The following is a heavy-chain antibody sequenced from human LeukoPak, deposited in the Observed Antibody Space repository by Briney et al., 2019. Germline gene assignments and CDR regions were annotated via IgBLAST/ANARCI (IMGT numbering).Heavy chain of an antibody. CDR1: GFTFSSYV. Sequence: GGSLRLSCAASGFTFSSYVMHWVRQAPGKGLEWVSSISSSSSYIYYADSVKGRFTISRDNAKNSLYLQMNSLRAEDTAVYYCARVIAAASDYWGQGTLVTVSS. CDR3: ARVIAAASDY. CDR2: ISSSSSYI. V-gene: IGHV3-21*01. D-gene: IGHD6-13*01. J-gene: IGHJ4*02.